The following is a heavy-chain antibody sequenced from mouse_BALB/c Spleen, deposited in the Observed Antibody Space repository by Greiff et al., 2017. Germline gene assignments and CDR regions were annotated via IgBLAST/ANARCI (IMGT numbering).Heavy chain of an antibody. J-gene: IGHJ1*01. CDR2: ISSGGSYT. V-gene: IGHV5-6-4*01. CDR1: GFTFSSYT. D-gene: IGHD2-4*01. CDR3: TRGGDYDRVSYFDV. Sequence: EVHLVESGGGLVKPGGSLKLSCAASGFTFSSYTMSWVRQTPEKRLEWVATISSGGSYTYYPDSVKGRFTISRDNAKNTLYLQMSSLKSEDTAMYYCTRGGDYDRVSYFDVWGAGTTVTVSS.